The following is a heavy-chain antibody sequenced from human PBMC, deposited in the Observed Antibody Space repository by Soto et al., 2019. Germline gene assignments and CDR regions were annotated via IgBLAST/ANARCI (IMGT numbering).Heavy chain of an antibody. J-gene: IGHJ4*02. CDR3: ARVVMVRGVLDY. CDR2: MNPNSGNT. CDR1: GYTFTSYD. V-gene: IGHV1-8*01. Sequence: QVQLVQSGAEVKKPGASVKVSCKASGYTFTSYDINWVRQATGQGLEWMGWMNPNSGNTGYAQKFQGRVTMTRNTSISTAYMELSSLRSEDTAVYCCARVVMVRGVLDYWGQGTLVTVSS. D-gene: IGHD3-10*01.